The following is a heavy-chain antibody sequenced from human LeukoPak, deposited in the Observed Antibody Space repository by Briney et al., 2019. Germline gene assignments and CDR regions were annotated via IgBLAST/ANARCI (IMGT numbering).Heavy chain of an antibody. CDR2: IKSKTDGGTT. Sequence: GGSLRLSCAASGFTFSNAWMNWVRQAPGKGLEWVGRIKSKTDGGTTDYAAPVKGRSTISRDDSKNTLYLQMNSLKTEDTAVYYCTTDQRITVLGVVVNDHGAFDIWGQGTMVTVSS. D-gene: IGHD3-3*01. CDR1: GFTFSNAW. J-gene: IGHJ3*02. V-gene: IGHV3-15*01. CDR3: TTDQRITVLGVVVNDHGAFDI.